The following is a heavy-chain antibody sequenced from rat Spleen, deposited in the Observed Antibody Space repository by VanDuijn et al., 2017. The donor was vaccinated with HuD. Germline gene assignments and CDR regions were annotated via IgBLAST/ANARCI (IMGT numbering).Heavy chain of an antibody. Sequence: QVQLKESGPGLVKPSLTLSLTCTVSGFSLSSYGVIWVRHPPEKGLEWMGVIWGNGDTNYNSALKSRLSISRDTSQSHLFLKMSSLLTVETATYYFVRIYDGYYHRFDYWGQGVMVTVSS. CDR1: GFSLSSYG. J-gene: IGHJ2*01. CDR3: VRIYDGYYHRFDY. CDR2: IWGNGDT. V-gene: IGHV2-13*01. D-gene: IGHD1-12*03.